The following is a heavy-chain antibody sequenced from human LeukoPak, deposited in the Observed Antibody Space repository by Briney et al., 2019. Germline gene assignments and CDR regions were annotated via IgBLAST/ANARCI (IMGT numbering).Heavy chain of an antibody. J-gene: IGHJ3*02. CDR3: ARVGASGDDAFGI. D-gene: IGHD2-15*01. CDR1: GYTFTSYY. V-gene: IGHV1-46*01. Sequence: ASVKVSCKASGYTFTSYYMHWVRQAPGQGLEWMGLINPSGGSTTYAQKFQGRLTMTRDMSTSTVYMELRSLRSEDTAVYYCARVGASGDDAFGIWGQGTRVTVSS. CDR2: INPSGGST.